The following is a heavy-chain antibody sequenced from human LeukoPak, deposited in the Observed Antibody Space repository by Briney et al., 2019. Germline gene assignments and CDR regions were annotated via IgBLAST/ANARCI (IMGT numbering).Heavy chain of an antibody. CDR3: AGLQLVRHPDWFDP. Sequence: GGSLRLSCAASGFTFSSYSMNWVRQAPGKGLEWVSSISSSSSYIYYADSVKGRFTISRDNAKNSLYLQMNSLRAEDTAVYYCAGLQLVRHPDWFDPWGRGTLVTVSS. V-gene: IGHV3-21*01. D-gene: IGHD6-13*01. CDR1: GFTFSSYS. CDR2: ISSSSSYI. J-gene: IGHJ5*02.